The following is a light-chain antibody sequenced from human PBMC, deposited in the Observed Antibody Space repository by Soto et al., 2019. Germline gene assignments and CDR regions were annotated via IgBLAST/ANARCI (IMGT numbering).Light chain of an antibody. CDR2: GAS. J-gene: IGKJ5*01. CDR3: QQYNNWPFS. Sequence: VLTQSPATLSLSPGERATLSCRASQTVGSSFLAWYQQKRGQAPRLLIYGASNRATGIPARFSATGSETDFTLTISGLQSEDSAVYFCQQYNNWPFSFGQGTRLEIK. V-gene: IGKV3D-15*01. CDR1: QTVGSS.